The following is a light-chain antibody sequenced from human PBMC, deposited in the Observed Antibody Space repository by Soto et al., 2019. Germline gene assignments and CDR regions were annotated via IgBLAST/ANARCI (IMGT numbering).Light chain of an antibody. Sequence: EVVVTQSPATLSVSAGERVTLSCRASQSVGSKVAWYQQKPGQAPRLLIYDTSTRATGIPARFSGSGSGTDFTLTINRLEPEDFALYYCQQYGSSPPTFGQGTKVE. CDR3: QQYGSSPPT. CDR1: QSVGSK. J-gene: IGKJ1*01. V-gene: IGKV3-20*01. CDR2: DTS.